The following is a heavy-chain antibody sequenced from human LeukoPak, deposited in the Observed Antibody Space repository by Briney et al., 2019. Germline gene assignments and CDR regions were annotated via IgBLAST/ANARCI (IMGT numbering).Heavy chain of an antibody. CDR2: IYSDVST. J-gene: IGHJ4*02. D-gene: IGHD2/OR15-2a*01. V-gene: IGHV3-53*04. CDR1: GFTVSSNY. Sequence: GGSLRLSCAASGFTVSSNYMSWVRQAPGKGLEWVSVIYSDVSTYYADSVKGRFTISRHNSKNTLYLQMNSLRAEDTAVYYCARGGCNEGRCFDYYWGQGTLVTVSS. CDR3: ARGGCNEGRCFDYY.